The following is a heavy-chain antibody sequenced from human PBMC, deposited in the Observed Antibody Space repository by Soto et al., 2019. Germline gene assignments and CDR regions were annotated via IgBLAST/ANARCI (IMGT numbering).Heavy chain of an antibody. V-gene: IGHV3-15*01. CDR3: STDSYDFVWGSYRFLQY. D-gene: IGHD3-16*02. J-gene: IGHJ4*02. CDR2: IKRKTDGATT. CDR1: GFLFNNAW. Sequence: PGGSLRLSCEASGFLFNNAWMSWVRQPPGKGLEWVGRIKRKTDGATTDYAPPVRGRFTISRDDSKNTLYLQTNSLKTEDTAVYFCSTDSYDFVWGSYRFLQYRGQGTLVTVSS.